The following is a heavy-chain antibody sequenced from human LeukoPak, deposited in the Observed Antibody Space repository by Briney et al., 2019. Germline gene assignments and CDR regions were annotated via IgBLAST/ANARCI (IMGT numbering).Heavy chain of an antibody. J-gene: IGHJ3*02. V-gene: IGHV4-4*07. CDR3: ARVYNIPFSSGIYAFDI. CDR1: GVSISSYY. D-gene: IGHD3-10*01. CDR2: IYTSGST. Sequence: SETLSLTCTVSGVSISSYYWSWIRQPAGKGLDWIGRIYTSGSTNYNPSLKSRVTMSVDTSKNQFSLKLSSVTAADTAVYYCARVYNIPFSSGIYAFDIWGQGTMVTVSS.